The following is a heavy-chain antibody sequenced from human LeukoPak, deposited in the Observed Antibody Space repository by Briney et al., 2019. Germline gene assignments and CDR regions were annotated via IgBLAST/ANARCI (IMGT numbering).Heavy chain of an antibody. V-gene: IGHV4-39*01. Sequence: PSETLPLTCTVSGGSISSSSYYWGWIRQPPGKGLEWIGSIYYSGSTYYNPSLKSRVTISVDTSKNQFSLKLSSVTAADTAVYYCALGLVTDYWGQGTLVTVSS. CDR2: IYYSGST. CDR1: GGSISSSSYY. J-gene: IGHJ4*02. CDR3: ALGLVTDY. D-gene: IGHD3-9*01.